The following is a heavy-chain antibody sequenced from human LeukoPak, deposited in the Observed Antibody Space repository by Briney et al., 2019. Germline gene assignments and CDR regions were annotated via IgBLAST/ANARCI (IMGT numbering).Heavy chain of an antibody. V-gene: IGHV1-18*01. CDR2: ISTYNGNT. CDR3: ARYYDILTGYPPVLDY. J-gene: IGHJ4*02. CDR1: GYTFTSYG. Sequence: ASVKVSCKASGYTFTSYGFSWVRQAPGQGLEWMGWISTYNGNTYNAQKFQGRFTMTTDTSTSTVYMELWSLRSDDTAVYYCARYYDILTGYPPVLDYWGQGTLVTVSS. D-gene: IGHD3-9*01.